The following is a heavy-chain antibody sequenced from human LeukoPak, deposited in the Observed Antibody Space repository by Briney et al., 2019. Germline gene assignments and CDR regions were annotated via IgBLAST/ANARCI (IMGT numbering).Heavy chain of an antibody. Sequence: SETLSLTCAVYGGSFSGYYWSWIRQPPGKGLEWIGEINHRGSTNYNPSPKNRVTISLETSKNQFSLKLSSVTAADTAVYYCARGSSGLHYYDSSGYYWAYWGQGTLVTVSS. CDR2: INHRGST. V-gene: IGHV4-34*01. J-gene: IGHJ4*02. CDR3: ARGSSGLHYYDSSGYYWAY. D-gene: IGHD3-22*01. CDR1: GGSFSGYY.